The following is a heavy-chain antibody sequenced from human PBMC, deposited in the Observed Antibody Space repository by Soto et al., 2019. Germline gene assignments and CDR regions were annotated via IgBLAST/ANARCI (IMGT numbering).Heavy chain of an antibody. D-gene: IGHD3-16*01. CDR2: IDPSGGRT. J-gene: IGHJ6*02. CDR3: ARGLEEYYYYYGMDV. V-gene: IGHV1-46*01. Sequence: QVQLVQSGAEVKKPGASVKVSCKASGYTFTSYYMHWVRQAPGQGLELMGIIDPSGGRTSYAQKFQGRVNMTRETSTSTVYMELSSLRPEDTAVYYWARGLEEYYYYYGMDVWGPGTTVTVSS. CDR1: GYTFTSYY.